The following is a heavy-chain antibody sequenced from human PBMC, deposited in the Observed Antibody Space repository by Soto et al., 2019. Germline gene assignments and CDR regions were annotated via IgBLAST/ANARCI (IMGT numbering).Heavy chain of an antibody. CDR1: GYTFTGYY. V-gene: IGHV1-2*02. J-gene: IGHJ4*02. D-gene: IGHD5-12*01. CDR3: ARQSSATTDYFDY. CDR2: INPNSGGT. Sequence: QVQLVQSGAQVKKPAASVKVSCKASGYTFTGYYMHWVRQAPGQGLEWMGWINPNSGGTNYAQKFQGRVTMTRDTSISPAYMELSRLRSVDTAVYYCARQSSATTDYFDYWGQGTLVTVSS.